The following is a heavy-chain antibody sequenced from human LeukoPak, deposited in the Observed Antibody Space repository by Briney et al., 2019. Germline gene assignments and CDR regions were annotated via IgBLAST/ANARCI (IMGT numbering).Heavy chain of an antibody. D-gene: IGHD2-21*02. CDR1: GGSISSYY. V-gene: IGHV4-4*07. Sequence: SETLSLTRTVSGGSISSYYWNWIRQPAGKGLEWIGRIHTSGSTNYNPSLKSRVTMSVDTSKNKFSLKLSSVTAADTAVYYCARRNPMTQDAFDIWGQGTMVTVSS. J-gene: IGHJ3*02. CDR2: IHTSGST. CDR3: ARRNPMTQDAFDI.